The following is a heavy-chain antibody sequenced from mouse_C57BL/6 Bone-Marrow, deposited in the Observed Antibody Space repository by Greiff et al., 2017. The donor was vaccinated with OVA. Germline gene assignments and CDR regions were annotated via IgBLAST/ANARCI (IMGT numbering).Heavy chain of an antibody. Sequence: EVKLQQSGPELVKPGASVKIPCKASGYTFTDYNMDWVKQSHGKSLEWIGDINPNNGGTIYNQKFKGKATLTVDKSSSTAYMELRSLTSEDTAVYYCARPNCYYYGSSYYAMDYWGQGTSVTVSS. CDR2: INPNNGGT. V-gene: IGHV1-18*01. CDR3: ARPNCYYYGSSYYAMDY. CDR1: GYTFTDYN. J-gene: IGHJ4*01. D-gene: IGHD1-1*01.